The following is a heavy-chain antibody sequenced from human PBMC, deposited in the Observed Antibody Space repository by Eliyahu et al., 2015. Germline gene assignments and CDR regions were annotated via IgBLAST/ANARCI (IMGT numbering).Heavy chain of an antibody. V-gene: IGHV2-5*02. CDR1: GFSLSTSGVG. D-gene: IGHD4-17*01. CDR2: IYWDDDK. J-gene: IGHJ5*02. Sequence: QITLKESGPTLVKPTQTLTLTCTFSGFSLSTSGVGVGWIRQPPGKALXWLALIYWDDDKRYSPSLKSRLTITKDTSKNQVVLTMTNMDPVDTATYYCAHSSGDEIPNWFDPWGQGTLVTVSS. CDR3: AHSSGDEIPNWFDP.